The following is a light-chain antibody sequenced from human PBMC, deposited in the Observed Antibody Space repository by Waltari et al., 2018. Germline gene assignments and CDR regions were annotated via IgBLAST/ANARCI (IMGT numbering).Light chain of an antibody. Sequence: EIVFTQSPGTLSLSTGERATLSCRASQSVTRSLAWYQQKPGQAPRLLIYGASSRATGIPDRFSGGGSGTDFSLTISRLEPEDFAMYYCQHYVSLPATFGQGTKVEIK. J-gene: IGKJ1*01. CDR2: GAS. CDR3: QHYVSLPAT. CDR1: QSVTRS. V-gene: IGKV3-20*01.